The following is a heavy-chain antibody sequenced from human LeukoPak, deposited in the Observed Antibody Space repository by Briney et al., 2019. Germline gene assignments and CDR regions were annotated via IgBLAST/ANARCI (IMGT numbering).Heavy chain of an antibody. V-gene: IGHV5-51*01. Sequence: GESLKISCKGSGYSFTSYWIACVRQMPRRGLEWMGLIYPADSETTYSPSFQGQVTISADKSISTAYLQWSSLEASDTAIYYCASRSGGPYYYMDVWGKGITVTVSS. J-gene: IGHJ6*03. CDR2: IYPADSET. CDR3: ASRSGGPYYYMDV. D-gene: IGHD2-15*01. CDR1: GYSFTSYW.